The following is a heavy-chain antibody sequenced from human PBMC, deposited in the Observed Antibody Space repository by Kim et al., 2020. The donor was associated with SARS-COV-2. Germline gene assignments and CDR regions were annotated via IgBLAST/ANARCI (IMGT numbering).Heavy chain of an antibody. D-gene: IGHD1-26*01. CDR3: ARARGSYYENYYYYMDV. J-gene: IGHJ6*03. CDR1: GGTFSSYA. CDR2: IIPIFGTA. Sequence: SVKVSCKASGGTFSSYAISWVRQAPGQGLEWMGGIIPIFGTANYAQKFQGRVTITADESTSTAYMELSSLRSEDTAVYYCARARGSYYENYYYYMDVWGKGTTVTVSS. V-gene: IGHV1-69*13.